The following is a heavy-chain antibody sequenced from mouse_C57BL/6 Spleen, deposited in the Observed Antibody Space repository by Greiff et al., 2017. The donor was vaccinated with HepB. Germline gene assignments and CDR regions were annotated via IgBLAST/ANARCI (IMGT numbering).Heavy chain of an antibody. D-gene: IGHD2-12*01. CDR2: IDPETGGT. CDR3: TREGERRGGYAMDY. V-gene: IGHV1-15*01. Sequence: QVQLQQSGAELVRPGASVTLSCKASGYTFTDYEMHWVKQTPVHGLEWIGAIDPETGGTAYNQKFKGKAILTADKSSSTAYMELRSLTSEDSAVYYCTREGERRGGYAMDYWGQGTSVTVSS. J-gene: IGHJ4*01. CDR1: GYTFTDYE.